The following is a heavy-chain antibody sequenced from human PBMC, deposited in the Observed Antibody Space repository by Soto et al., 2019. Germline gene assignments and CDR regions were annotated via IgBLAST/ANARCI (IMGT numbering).Heavy chain of an antibody. V-gene: IGHV4-39*01. J-gene: IGHJ6*02. CDR1: GGSISSSSYY. CDR3: ARVGSKSFYYATDV. D-gene: IGHD4-4*01. Sequence: SETLSLTCTVSGGSISSSSYYWGWIRQPPGKGLEWIGSIYYSGSTYYNPSLKSRVTISVDTSKNQFSLKLSSVTAADTAVYYCARVGSKSFYYATDVWGQGTTVTVSS. CDR2: IYYSGST.